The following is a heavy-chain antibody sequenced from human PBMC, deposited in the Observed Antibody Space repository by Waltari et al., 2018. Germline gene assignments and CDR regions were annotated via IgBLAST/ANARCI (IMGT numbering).Heavy chain of an antibody. CDR3: ARDQAPGGIAALDY. J-gene: IGHJ4*02. Sequence: QVQLVESGGGLVKPGGSLRLSCAASGFTFSDYYMSWIRQAPGKGLEGVSCIGISGSTISYADSVKGRFTSSRDNAKNSLYLQMNSLRAEDTAVYYCARDQAPGGIAALDYWGQGTLVTVSS. CDR1: GFTFSDYY. V-gene: IGHV3-11*04. CDR2: IGISGSTI. D-gene: IGHD6-6*01.